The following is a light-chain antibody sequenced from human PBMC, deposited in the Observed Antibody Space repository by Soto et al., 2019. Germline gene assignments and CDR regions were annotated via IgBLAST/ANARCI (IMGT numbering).Light chain of an antibody. Sequence: EIVMTQSPATLSVSPGERATLSCRASQSVSSNLAWYQQKPGQAPRLLIYGASTRATGVPARFSGSRSGTKFSLPVSSLQSEDFAVYYCQQYNNWPPWTFGSGKKVDI. J-gene: IGKJ3*01. CDR2: GAS. V-gene: IGKV3-15*01. CDR1: QSVSSN. CDR3: QQYNNWPPWT.